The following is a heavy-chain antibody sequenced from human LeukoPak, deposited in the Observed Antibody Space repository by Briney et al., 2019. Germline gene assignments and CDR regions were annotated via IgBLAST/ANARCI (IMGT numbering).Heavy chain of an antibody. D-gene: IGHD2-8*01. J-gene: IGHJ4*02. CDR1: GGSISNTNW. V-gene: IGHV4-4*02. CDR3: SRENGAFSPFGY. Sequence: SGTLSLTCGVSGGSISNTNWWSWVRQPPGQGLEWIGEISLTGLTHYNPSLESRVTVSLDKSRNQLSLNLTSVTAADTAVYYCSRENGAFSPFGYWGQGTLVTVLS. CDR2: ISLTGLT.